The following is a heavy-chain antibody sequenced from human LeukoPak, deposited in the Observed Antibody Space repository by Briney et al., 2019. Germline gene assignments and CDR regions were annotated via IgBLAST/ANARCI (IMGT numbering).Heavy chain of an antibody. CDR3: ARYIWGSYPTFEDY. V-gene: IGHV4-59*01. D-gene: IGHD3-16*02. Sequence: SETLSLTCTVSGGSISSYYWSWIRQPPGKGLEWIGYISYSGSTNYNPSLKSRVTISVDTSKDQLSLKLNSVTAADTAVYYCARYIWGSYPTFEDYWGQGSLVTVSS. CDR2: ISYSGST. CDR1: GGSISSYY. J-gene: IGHJ4*02.